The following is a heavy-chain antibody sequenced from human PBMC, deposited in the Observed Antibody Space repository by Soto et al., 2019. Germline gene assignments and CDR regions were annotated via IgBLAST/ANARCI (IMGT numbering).Heavy chain of an antibody. V-gene: IGHV3-72*01. D-gene: IGHD6-19*01. CDR2: SKNKELRFIT. CDR1: GFIFSDHF. J-gene: IGHJ4*02. Sequence: EVQLVESGGGLVQPGGSLRLSCAASGFIFSDHFMDWVRQAPGKGLEWVGRSKNKELRFITEYAASVRGRFTVSRDEVGSSFYLQMHSLKSEDTAVYYCASPQRGGGGWSYYWGQGTLVTVSS. CDR3: ASPQRGGGGWSYY.